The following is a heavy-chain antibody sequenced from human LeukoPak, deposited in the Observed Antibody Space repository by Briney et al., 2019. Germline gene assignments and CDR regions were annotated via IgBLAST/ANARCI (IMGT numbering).Heavy chain of an antibody. D-gene: IGHD3-16*01. CDR1: GGTFSSYA. J-gene: IGHJ4*02. CDR2: IVPIFGTA. Sequence: SVKVCCKASGGTFSSYAISWVRQAPGQGLEWKGGIVPIFGTANYARYIHGRDTINTDQSTQTTYMEVGSLRSEYSAMYFCASVYDAAFDNWGQGTLVTVSS. CDR3: ASVYDAAFDN. V-gene: IGHV1-69*05.